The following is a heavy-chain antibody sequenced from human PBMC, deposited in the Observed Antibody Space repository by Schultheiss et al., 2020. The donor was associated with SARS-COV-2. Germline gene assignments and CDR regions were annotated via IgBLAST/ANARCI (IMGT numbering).Heavy chain of an antibody. CDR3: ARDSKRRHRDPHSSGYGGWFDP. Sequence: GESLKISCAASGFTFSSYWMSWVRQAPGKGLEWVSSISSSSSYIYYADSVKGRFTISRDNSKNTLYLQMNSLRVEDTAVYYCARDSKRRHRDPHSSGYGGWFDPWGQGTLVTVSS. CDR2: ISSSSSYI. CDR1: GFTFSSYW. J-gene: IGHJ5*02. V-gene: IGHV3-21*01. D-gene: IGHD3-22*01.